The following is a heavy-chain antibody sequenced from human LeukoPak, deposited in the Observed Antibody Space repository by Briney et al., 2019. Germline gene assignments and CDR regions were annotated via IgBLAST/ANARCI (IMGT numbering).Heavy chain of an antibody. D-gene: IGHD3-22*01. V-gene: IGHV4-59*08. J-gene: IGHJ5*02. Sequence: PSETLSLTCSVFGASVTIDYCGWIRQPPGKVLEWIGHISNSGRTTYRSSLKSRVTISLDTSRNQFSLKLTSVTAADTAIYYCTRHYDSDSSGDPDWFDPWGQGTLVTVSS. CDR3: TRHYDSDSSGDPDWFDP. CDR2: ISNSGRT. CDR1: GASVTIDY.